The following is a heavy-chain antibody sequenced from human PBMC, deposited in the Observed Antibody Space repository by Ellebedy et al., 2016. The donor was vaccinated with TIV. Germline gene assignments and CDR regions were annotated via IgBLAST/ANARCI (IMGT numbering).Heavy chain of an antibody. CDR3: AKDEAGSGKVPVFDY. D-gene: IGHD2-15*01. Sequence: GESLKISXAASGFTFSSYAMSWVRQAPGKGLEWVSAISGSGGSTYYADSVKGRFTISRDNSKNTLYLQMNSLRAEDTAVYYCAKDEAGSGKVPVFDYWGQGTLVTVSS. V-gene: IGHV3-23*01. CDR1: GFTFSSYA. J-gene: IGHJ4*02. CDR2: ISGSGGST.